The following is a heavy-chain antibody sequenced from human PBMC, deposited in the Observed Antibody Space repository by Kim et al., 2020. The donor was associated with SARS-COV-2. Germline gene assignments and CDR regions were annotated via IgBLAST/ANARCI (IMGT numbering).Heavy chain of an antibody. J-gene: IGHJ5*02. CDR1: GYTFSGYY. V-gene: IGHV1-2*05. Sequence: ASVKVSCKASGYTFSGYYVHWVRQAPGQGLEWMERINLNNGDTIFAQKFQGRVTLTRDTSISTAYMELNNLKSDDTVVYYCARGSERSDNWFDPWGQGTLVTVSS. CDR2: INLNNGDT. CDR3: ARGSERSDNWFDP. D-gene: IGHD1-1*01.